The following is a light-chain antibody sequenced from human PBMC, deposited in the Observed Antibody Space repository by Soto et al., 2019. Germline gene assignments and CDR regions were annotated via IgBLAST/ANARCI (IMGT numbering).Light chain of an antibody. V-gene: IGLV4-69*01. CDR2: LNSDGSH. CDR1: SGHSSYS. J-gene: IGLJ2*01. CDR3: QAWGTGMV. Sequence: QSVLTQSPSASASLGASVKLTCTLSSGHSSYSIAWHQQQPEKGPRFLVKLNSDGSHNKGDGIPDRFSASSSGAERYLTISSLQSEDEADYYCQAWGTGMVFGGGTKVTVL.